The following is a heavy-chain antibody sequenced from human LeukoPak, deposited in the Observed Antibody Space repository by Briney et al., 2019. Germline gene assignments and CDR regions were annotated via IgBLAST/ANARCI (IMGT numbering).Heavy chain of an antibody. V-gene: IGHV4-59*01. D-gene: IGHD2-15*01. J-gene: IGHJ6*03. CDR3: ARERRAADYYMDV. Sequence: SETLSLTCTVSAGSISSYYWSWIRQPPGKGLEWIGYIYYSGSTNYNPSLKSRVTISVDTSKNQFSLKLSSVTAADTAVYYCARERRAADYYMDVWGKGTTVTVSS. CDR1: AGSISSYY. CDR2: IYYSGST.